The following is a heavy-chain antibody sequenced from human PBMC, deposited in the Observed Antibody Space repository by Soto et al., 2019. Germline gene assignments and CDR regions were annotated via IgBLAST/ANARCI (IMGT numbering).Heavy chain of an antibody. V-gene: IGHV1-3*01. D-gene: IGHD2-15*01. Sequence: GASVKVSCKDSGYTFTSYAMHWVRQAPGQRLEWMGWINAGNGNTKYSQKFQGRVTITRDTSASTAYMELSSLRSEDTAVYYCARVDRASQPLRQSKVVFDYDYCGMDVWGQGTTVTVSS. CDR3: ARVDRASQPLRQSKVVFDYDYCGMDV. J-gene: IGHJ6*02. CDR1: GYTFTSYA. CDR2: INAGNGNT.